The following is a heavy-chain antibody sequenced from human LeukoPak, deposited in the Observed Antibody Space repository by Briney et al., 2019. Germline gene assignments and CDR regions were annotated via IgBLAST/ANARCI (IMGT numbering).Heavy chain of an antibody. CDR2: INQDRSDK. CDR1: GFRLSNYW. D-gene: IGHD3-10*01. CDR3: AWYGVTHGLDV. Sequence: TGGSLRLSCAASGFRLSNYWMSWVRQAPGRGLEWVANINQDRSDKYYVDSVMGRFTISKDNAKNSVYLQMNSLRPEDTAIYYCAWYGVTHGLDVWGQGTTVTVSS. J-gene: IGHJ6*02. V-gene: IGHV3-7*01.